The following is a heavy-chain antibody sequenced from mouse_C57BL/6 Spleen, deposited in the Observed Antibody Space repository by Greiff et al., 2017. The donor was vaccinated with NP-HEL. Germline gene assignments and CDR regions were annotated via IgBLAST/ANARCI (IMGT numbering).Heavy chain of an antibody. CDR1: GYSFTDYN. CDR3: AREGTGTVYFDV. J-gene: IGHJ1*03. D-gene: IGHD4-1*01. V-gene: IGHV1-39*01. Sequence: VQLQQPGPELVKPGASVKISCKASGYSFTDYNMNWVKQSNGQSLEWIGVINPNYGTTSYNQKFKGKATLTVDQSSSTAYMQLNSLTSEDSAVYYCAREGTGTVYFDVWGTGTTVTVSS. CDR2: INPNYGTT.